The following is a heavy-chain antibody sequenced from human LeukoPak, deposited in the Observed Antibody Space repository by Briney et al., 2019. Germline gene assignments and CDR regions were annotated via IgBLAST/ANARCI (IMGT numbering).Heavy chain of an antibody. CDR3: ARADRGWQYYFDY. Sequence: SETLSLTCTVSGGSISSYYWSWIRQPPGKGLEWIGYIYYSGSTNYNPSLKSRVTISVDTSKNQFSLDLTSVTAADTAVYYCARADRGWQYYFDYWGQGNLVTVSS. CDR1: GGSISSYY. V-gene: IGHV4-59*12. J-gene: IGHJ4*02. CDR2: IYYSGST. D-gene: IGHD6-19*01.